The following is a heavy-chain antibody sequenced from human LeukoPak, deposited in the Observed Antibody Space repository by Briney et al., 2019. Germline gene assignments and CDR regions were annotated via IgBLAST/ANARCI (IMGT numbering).Heavy chain of an antibody. Sequence: GGSLRLSCAACGFTFSDYYMSWIRQAPGKGLEWVSYISSTGSTIYYADSVKGRFTISRDNAKNSLYLQMNSLRAEDTAAYYCARGTGITIFGVVPYYYGMDVWGQGTTVTVSS. CDR1: GFTFSDYY. J-gene: IGHJ6*02. CDR2: ISSTGSTI. CDR3: ARGTGITIFGVVPYYYGMDV. D-gene: IGHD3-3*01. V-gene: IGHV3-11*01.